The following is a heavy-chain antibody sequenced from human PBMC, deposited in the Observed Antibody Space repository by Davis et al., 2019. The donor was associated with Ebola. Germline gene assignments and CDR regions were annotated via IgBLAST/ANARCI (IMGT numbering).Heavy chain of an antibody. CDR3: ARDLLEPLYYYYGMDV. V-gene: IGHV3-48*02. D-gene: IGHD1-1*01. CDR1: GFTFSSYS. J-gene: IGHJ6*02. Sequence: GESLKISCAASGFTFSSYSMNWVRQAPGRGLEWVSYISSSSTTKYYADSVKGRFTISRGNAKNSLYLQMNSLRDEDTAVYYCARDLLEPLYYYYGMDVWGQGTTVTVSS. CDR2: ISSSSTTK.